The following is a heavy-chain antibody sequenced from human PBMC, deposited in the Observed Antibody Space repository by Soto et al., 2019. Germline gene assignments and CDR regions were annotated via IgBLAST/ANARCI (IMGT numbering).Heavy chain of an antibody. V-gene: IGHV4-59*01. CDR1: GGYISSYY. Sequence: PSETLSLTCTVSGGYISSYYWSWIRQPPGKELEWIGYIYYSGSTNYNPSLKSRATISVDTSKNQFSLQLSSVTAADTAVYYYVRGTPVLRYFDWSAGFDIWCQGTMHTGSS. CDR2: IYYSGST. CDR3: VRGTPVLRYFDWSAGFDI. D-gene: IGHD3-9*01. J-gene: IGHJ3*02.